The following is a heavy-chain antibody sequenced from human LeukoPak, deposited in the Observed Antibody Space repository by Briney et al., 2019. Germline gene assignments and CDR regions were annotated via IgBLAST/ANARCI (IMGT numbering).Heavy chain of an antibody. V-gene: IGHV4-30-4*01. Sequence: SETLSLTCTVSSGSISSGDYYWSWIRQPPGKGLEWIGCIFYSGSTYYNPSLKSRVIISVDTSKNQFSLKLVSVTAADTAVYYCARSGGIRGHYFDYWGQGTLVTVSS. CDR1: SGSISSGDYY. J-gene: IGHJ4*02. D-gene: IGHD3-10*01. CDR2: IFYSGST. CDR3: ARSGGIRGHYFDY.